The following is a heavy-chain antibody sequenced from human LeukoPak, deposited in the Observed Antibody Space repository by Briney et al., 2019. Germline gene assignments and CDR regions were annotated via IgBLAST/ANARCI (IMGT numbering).Heavy chain of an antibody. J-gene: IGHJ4*02. CDR3: ARRYNYGATEY. CDR2: IYFSGST. D-gene: IGHD5-18*01. V-gene: IGHV4-39*02. Sequence: KPSETLSLTCSVSGGSISISSYYWGWGRQSPGKGLEWIGSIYFSGSTYYNPSLKSRVTISIDTSKNHFSLKLSSVTAADTAVYYCARRYNYGATEYWGQGTLVTVSS. CDR1: GGSISISSYY.